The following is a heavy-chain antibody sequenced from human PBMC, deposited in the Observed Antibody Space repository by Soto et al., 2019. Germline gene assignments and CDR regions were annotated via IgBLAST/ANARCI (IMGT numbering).Heavy chain of an antibody. CDR2: IIPILGAA. CDR1: GGSFRRYA. J-gene: IGHJ4*02. V-gene: IGHV1-69*01. D-gene: IGHD2-15*01. Sequence: QVQLVQSGAEVQKPGSSVKVSCKTFGGSFRRYAITWVRQAPGQGLEWMGGIIPILGAANYAQKFQGRVTISADESTNTAYMEMHSLTSDDTAVYYCARGSLVARSGGSPNEYWGQGTLVTVSS. CDR3: ARGSLVARSGGSPNEY.